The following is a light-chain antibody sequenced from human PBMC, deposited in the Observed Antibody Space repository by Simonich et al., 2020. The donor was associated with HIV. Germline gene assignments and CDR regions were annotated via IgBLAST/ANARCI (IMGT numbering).Light chain of an antibody. J-gene: IGKJ1*01. CDR1: QSLLHSNGYND. CDR3: MQALQTPRT. V-gene: IGKV2-28*01. CDR2: LGS. Sequence: DIVMTQSPLSLPVTPGEPASISCRSSQSLLHSNGYNDLDWYLQKPGQAPQLLIYLGSNWASGVPDRFSGSGSGTDFTLKISRVEAEDVGVYYCMQALQTPRTFGQGTKVEIK.